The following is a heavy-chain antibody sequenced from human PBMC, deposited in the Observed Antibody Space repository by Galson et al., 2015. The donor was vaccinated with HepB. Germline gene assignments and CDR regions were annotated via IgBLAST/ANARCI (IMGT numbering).Heavy chain of an antibody. V-gene: IGHV5-51*01. D-gene: IGHD2/OR15-2a*01. CDR1: GYSFTRHW. Sequence: QSGAEVKKPGESLKISCKASGYSFTRHWIGWVRQMPGKGLEWMGFTHPGDSDTRYSPSFQGRVTISTDKSISTAYLHWSSLKASDTAIYYCARFPCPGNMHYYYGMDVWGQGTTVTVSS. CDR2: THPGDSDT. CDR3: ARFPCPGNMHYYYGMDV. J-gene: IGHJ6*02.